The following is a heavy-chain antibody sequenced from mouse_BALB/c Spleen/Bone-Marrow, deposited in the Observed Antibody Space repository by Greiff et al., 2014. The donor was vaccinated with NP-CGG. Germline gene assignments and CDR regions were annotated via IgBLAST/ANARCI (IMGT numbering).Heavy chain of an antibody. CDR2: INPSTGNT. CDR1: GYTFTTYW. D-gene: IGHD2-4*01. V-gene: IGHV1-7*01. Sequence: QVQLKESGAELAKPGASVKMSCKASGYTFTTYWIHWVKQRPGQGLEWIGYINPSTGNTEYNQKFRDRATLTADKSSSTPYMQLSSPTSEDSAVYYCARGLRDWYFDVWGAGTTVTVSS. CDR3: ARGLRDWYFDV. J-gene: IGHJ1*01.